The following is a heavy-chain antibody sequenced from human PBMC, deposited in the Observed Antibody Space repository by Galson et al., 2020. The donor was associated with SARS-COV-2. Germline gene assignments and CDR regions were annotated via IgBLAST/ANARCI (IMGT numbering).Heavy chain of an antibody. CDR2: ISYDGSNK. D-gene: IGHD3-22*01. Sequence: GGSLRLSCAASGFTFSSYAMHWVRQAPGKGLEWVAVISYDGSNKYYADSVKGLFTISRDNSKNTLYLQMNSLRAEDTAVYYCARSPRYYYDSSGYYHELNYFDYWGQGTLVTVSS. V-gene: IGHV3-30*01. J-gene: IGHJ4*02. CDR3: ARSPRYYYDSSGYYHELNYFDY. CDR1: GFTFSSYA.